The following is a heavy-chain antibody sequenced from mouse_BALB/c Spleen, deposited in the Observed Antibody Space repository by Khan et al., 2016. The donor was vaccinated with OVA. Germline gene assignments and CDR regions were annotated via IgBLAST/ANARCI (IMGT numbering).Heavy chain of an antibody. Sequence: QIQLVQSGPALKKPGETVRISCKASGYTFTTAGIQWVQKMPGKGLKWIGWINTHSGVPKYAEDFKGRFAFSLEISVNTAYLQITNLKNEDTATHYCARGGAAYDRNDGGAMEYWGQGTSVTVSS. D-gene: IGHD2-14*01. V-gene: IGHV9-4*02. CDR1: GYTFTTAG. CDR2: INTHSGVP. J-gene: IGHJ4*01. CDR3: ARGGAAYDRNDGGAMEY.